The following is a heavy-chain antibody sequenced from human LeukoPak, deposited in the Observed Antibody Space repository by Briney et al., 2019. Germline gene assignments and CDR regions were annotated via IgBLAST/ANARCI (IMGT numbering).Heavy chain of an antibody. D-gene: IGHD4-17*01. CDR2: IWYDGSNK. Sequence: PAGPLRLSCAASGFTFSSYGMHWVSQAQGKGLEWVAVIWYDGSNKYYADSVKGRFTISRDNSKNTLYLQMNSLRAEDTAVYYCARAYWGATTVTALDYWGQGTLVTVSS. CDR1: GFTFSSYG. CDR3: ARAYWGATTVTALDY. J-gene: IGHJ4*02. V-gene: IGHV3-33*01.